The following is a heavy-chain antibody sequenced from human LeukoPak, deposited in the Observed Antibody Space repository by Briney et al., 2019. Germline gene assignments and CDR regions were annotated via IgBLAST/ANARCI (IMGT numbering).Heavy chain of an antibody. V-gene: IGHV3-15*01. J-gene: IGHJ5*02. D-gene: IGHD4-17*01. CDR1: GFTFSNAW. CDR3: ARSRTMTTVTTGLDP. CDR2: IKSKTDGGTT. Sequence: GGSLRLSCAASGFTFSNAWMSWVRQAPGKGLEWVGRIKSKTDGGTTDYAAPVKGRFTSSRDNAKNSLYLQMNSLRAGDTAVYYCARSRTMTTVTTGLDPWGQGTLVTVSS.